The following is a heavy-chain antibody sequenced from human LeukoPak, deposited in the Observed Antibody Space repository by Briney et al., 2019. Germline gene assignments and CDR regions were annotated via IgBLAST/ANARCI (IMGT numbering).Heavy chain of an antibody. Sequence: GGSLRLSCAASGFTFSSYEMNWVRQAPGKGLEWVSYISSSGSAIYYADSVKGRFTISRDNAKNSLYLQMNSLRAEDTSVYYCAELGITMIGGVWGKGTTVTISS. D-gene: IGHD3-10*02. CDR3: AELGITMIGGV. CDR1: GFTFSSYE. V-gene: IGHV3-48*03. CDR2: ISSSGSAI. J-gene: IGHJ6*04.